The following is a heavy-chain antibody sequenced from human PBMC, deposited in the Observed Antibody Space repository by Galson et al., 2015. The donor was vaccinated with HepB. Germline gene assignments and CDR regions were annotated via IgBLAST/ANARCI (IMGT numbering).Heavy chain of an antibody. V-gene: IGHV3-48*01. CDR1: GFTFSSYS. CDR2: ISSSSTI. CDR3: AREVDYYDSSGYYYQSAVYYYYGMDV. D-gene: IGHD3-22*01. Sequence: SLRLSCAASGFTFSSYSMNWVRQAPGKGLEGVSYISSSSTIYYADSVKGRFTISRDNAKNSLYLQMNSLRAEDTAVYYCAREVDYYDSSGYYYQSAVYYYYGMDVWGQGTTVTVSS. J-gene: IGHJ6*02.